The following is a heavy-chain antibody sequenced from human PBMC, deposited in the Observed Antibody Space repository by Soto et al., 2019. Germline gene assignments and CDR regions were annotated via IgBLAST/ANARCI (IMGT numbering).Heavy chain of an antibody. V-gene: IGHV1-18*01. D-gene: IGHD6-13*01. CDR2: ISAYNVNT. Sequence: ASVKVSYKASGYTFTSYGISWVRQAPGQGLEWMGWISAYNVNTNYAQKLQGRVTMTTDTSTSTAYMELRSLRSDDTAVYYCARDSPPYIAAADPGGYWGQGTLVTVSS. CDR1: GYTFTSYG. CDR3: ARDSPPYIAAADPGGY. J-gene: IGHJ4*02.